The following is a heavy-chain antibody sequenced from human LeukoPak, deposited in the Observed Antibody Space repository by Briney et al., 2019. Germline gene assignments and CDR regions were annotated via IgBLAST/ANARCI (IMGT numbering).Heavy chain of an antibody. CDR2: IRHDGSDK. V-gene: IGHV3-30*02. D-gene: IGHD2-15*01. Sequence: PGGSLRLSCVGSVFTFSVHWVRQAPGKGLEWLTFIRHDGSDKYYADSVKGRFTISRDDSKNTVYLQMNSLRPEDTAVYYCAKEGVYCSGGNCLFNWLDPWGHGTLVTVSS. CDR1: VFTFS. J-gene: IGHJ5*02. CDR3: AKEGVYCSGGNCLFNWLDP.